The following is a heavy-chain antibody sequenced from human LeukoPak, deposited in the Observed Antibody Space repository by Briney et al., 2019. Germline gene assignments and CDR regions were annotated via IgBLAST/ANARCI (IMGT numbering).Heavy chain of an antibody. V-gene: IGHV3-30*02. J-gene: IGHJ3*02. CDR2: IRYDGSNK. CDR3: TRDSPIWGYSGSYYDAFDI. D-gene: IGHD1-26*01. CDR1: GFTFSSYG. Sequence: GGSLRLSCAASGFTFSSYGMHWVRQAPGKGLEWVAFIRYDGSNKYYADSVKGRFTISRDNSKNTLYLQMNSLRAEDTAVYYCTRDSPIWGYSGSYYDAFDIWGQGTMVTVSS.